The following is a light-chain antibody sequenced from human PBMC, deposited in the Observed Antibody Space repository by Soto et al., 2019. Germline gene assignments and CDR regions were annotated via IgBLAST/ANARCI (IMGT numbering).Light chain of an antibody. CDR1: QSVAANY. CDR3: HHYET. CDR2: GAS. J-gene: IGKJ1*01. V-gene: IGKV3-20*01. Sequence: EIVMTQSPATLSVSPGEGATLSCRASQSVAANYLAWYQQKRGQAPRLLIYGASIRAAGVPDRFSGSGPGTEFTLTISRLEPEDFTVYYCHHYETFGQGTKVDIK.